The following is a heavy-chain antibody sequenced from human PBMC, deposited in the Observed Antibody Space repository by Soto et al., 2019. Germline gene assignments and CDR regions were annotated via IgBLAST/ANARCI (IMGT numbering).Heavy chain of an antibody. D-gene: IGHD2-21*02. CDR1: GYTFTGYL. CDR2: INPNSGYT. CDR3: TEETAGFEY. V-gene: IGHV1-2*02. Sequence: ASVKVSCKASGYTFTGYLIHWVRQAPGQGLEWMGCINPNSGYTVYAQKFQGRVTMTRDTSITTAYMDLSSLISDDTAVYYCTEETAGFEYWGMGTLVTVS. J-gene: IGHJ4*02.